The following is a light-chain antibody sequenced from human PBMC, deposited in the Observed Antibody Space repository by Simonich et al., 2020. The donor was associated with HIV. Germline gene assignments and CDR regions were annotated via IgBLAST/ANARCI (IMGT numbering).Light chain of an antibody. J-gene: IGLJ3*02. CDR2: DVS. CDR1: SRDVGGYNY. V-gene: IGLV2-11*01. Sequence: QSALTQPRSVSGSPGQSVTISCTGTSRDVGGYNYVSWYKQHPGKAPQLLIYDVSKLPSGVPDRFSGSKSGNTASLTISGLQAEDEADYYCCSYAGSYTWVFGGGTKLTVL. CDR3: CSYAGSYTWV.